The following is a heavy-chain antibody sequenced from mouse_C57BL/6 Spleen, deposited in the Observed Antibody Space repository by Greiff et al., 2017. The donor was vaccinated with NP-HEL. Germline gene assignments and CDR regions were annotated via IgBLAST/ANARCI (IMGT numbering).Heavy chain of an antibody. CDR2: INPNNGGT. CDR3: AREPYYYGSRYWYFDV. Sequence: EVQLQQSGPELVKPGASVKISCKASGYTFTDYYMNWVKQSHGKSLEWIGDINPNNGGTSYNQKFKGKATLTVDKSSSTAYMELRSLTSEDSAVYYCAREPYYYGSRYWYFDVWGTGTTVTVSS. D-gene: IGHD1-1*01. V-gene: IGHV1-26*01. J-gene: IGHJ1*03. CDR1: GYTFTDYY.